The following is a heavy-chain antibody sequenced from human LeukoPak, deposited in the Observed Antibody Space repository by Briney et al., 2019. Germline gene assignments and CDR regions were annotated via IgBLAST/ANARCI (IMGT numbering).Heavy chain of an antibody. CDR2: INHSGST. Sequence: SETLSLTCAVYGGSFSGYYWSWIRQPPGKGLEWIGEINHSGSTNYNPSLKSRVTISVDTSKNQFSLKLSSVTAADTAVYYCARGRERDIVVVPAAIDFDYWGQGTLVTVSS. V-gene: IGHV4-34*01. CDR3: ARGRERDIVVVPAAIDFDY. CDR1: GGSFSGYY. D-gene: IGHD2-2*01. J-gene: IGHJ4*02.